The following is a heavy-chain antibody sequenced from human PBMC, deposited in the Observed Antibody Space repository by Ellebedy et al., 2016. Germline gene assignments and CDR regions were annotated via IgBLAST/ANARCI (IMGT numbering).Heavy chain of an antibody. CDR3: ARDLRDYGDEGFDP. J-gene: IGHJ5*02. CDR1: GFTFSSYG. Sequence: GGSLRLSXAASGFTFSSYGMHWVRPAPGKGLEWVAVISYDGSNKYYADSVKGRFTISRDNSKNTLYLQMNSLRAEDTAVYYCARDLRDYGDEGFDPWGQGTLVTVSS. V-gene: IGHV3-30*03. CDR2: ISYDGSNK. D-gene: IGHD4-17*01.